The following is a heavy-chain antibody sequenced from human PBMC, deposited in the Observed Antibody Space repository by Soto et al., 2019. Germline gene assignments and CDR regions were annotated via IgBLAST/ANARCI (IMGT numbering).Heavy chain of an antibody. J-gene: IGHJ5*02. CDR1: GGSFSSYV. D-gene: IGHD4-17*01. Sequence: SVKVSCKASGGSFSSYVISWVRQAPGQGLEWMGGIIPMFGTANYEQRFQGRLTINADERTNTAYMELSTMRSEDSAVYYCATSSRKQGSGDTCFEDWFDPWGQATRVT. CDR2: IIPMFGTA. CDR3: ATSSRKQGSGDTCFEDWFDP. V-gene: IGHV1-69*13.